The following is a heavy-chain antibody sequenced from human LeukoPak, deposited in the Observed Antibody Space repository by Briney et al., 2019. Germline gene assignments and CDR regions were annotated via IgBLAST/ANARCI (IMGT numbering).Heavy chain of an antibody. CDR2: INHRGST. CDR3: ASVGTVNYYYGMDV. CDR1: GGSFSGYY. D-gene: IGHD4-11*01. J-gene: IGHJ6*02. Sequence: SETLSLTCAVYGGSFSGYYWSWIRQPPGKGLEWIGEINHRGSTNYNPSLKSRVTISVDTSKNQFSLKLSSVTAADTAVYYCASVGTVNYYYGMDVWGQGTTVTVSS. V-gene: IGHV4-34*01.